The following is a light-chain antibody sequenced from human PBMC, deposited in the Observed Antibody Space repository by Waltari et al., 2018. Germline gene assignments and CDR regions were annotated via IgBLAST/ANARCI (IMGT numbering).Light chain of an antibody. CDR1: QRISSW. Sequence: DIHMTQSPSTLSASVGDRVTITCRASQRISSWLAWYQQKPGKAPKLLIYKASSLESGVPSRFSGSGSWTEFTLTISSLQPDDCATYYCQQYNSYLYTFGQGTKLEIK. J-gene: IGKJ2*01. CDR3: QQYNSYLYT. CDR2: KAS. V-gene: IGKV1-5*03.